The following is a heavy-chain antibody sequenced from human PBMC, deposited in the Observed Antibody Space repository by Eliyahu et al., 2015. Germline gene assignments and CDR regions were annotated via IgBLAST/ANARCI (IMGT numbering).Heavy chain of an antibody. D-gene: IGHD3-3*01. Sequence: QVQLVESGGGVVQPGRSLRLSCAASGFTFGXXGMHWVRQAPGKGLEWVAVIRYDESNIYYADSVKGRFTISRDNSKNTLYLHMNSLRAEDTAVYYCARDPADFWSGYSYYFDYWGQGTLVTVSS. CDR3: ARDPADFWSGYSYYFDY. CDR1: GFTFGXXG. CDR2: IRYDESNI. J-gene: IGHJ4*02. V-gene: IGHV3-33*01.